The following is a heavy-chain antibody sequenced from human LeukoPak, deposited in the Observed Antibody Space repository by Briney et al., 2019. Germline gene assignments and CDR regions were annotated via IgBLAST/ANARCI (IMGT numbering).Heavy chain of an antibody. Sequence: SETLSLTCTVSGGSISSYYWSWIRQPPGKGLEWIGYIYYTGSTNYNPSLKSRVIKSLDTSKNQFSLKLSSVTAADTAVYYCARTLSRWDPFDYWGQGTLVTVSS. CDR3: ARTLSRWDPFDY. D-gene: IGHD1-26*01. CDR1: GGSISSYY. J-gene: IGHJ4*02. CDR2: IYYTGST. V-gene: IGHV4-59*01.